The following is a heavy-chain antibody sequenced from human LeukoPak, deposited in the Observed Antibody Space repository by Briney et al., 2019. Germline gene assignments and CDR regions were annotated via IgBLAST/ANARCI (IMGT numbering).Heavy chain of an antibody. V-gene: IGHV4-59*01. Sequence: SETLSLTCTVSGGSISSYYWSWIRQPPGKGLEWIGYIYYSGSTNYNPSLKSRVTISVDTSKNQFSLKLSSVTAADTAVYYCARGTTYDFWSDYPNWFDPWGQGTLVTVSS. J-gene: IGHJ5*02. CDR1: GGSISSYY. D-gene: IGHD3-3*01. CDR3: ARGTTYDFWSDYPNWFDP. CDR2: IYYSGST.